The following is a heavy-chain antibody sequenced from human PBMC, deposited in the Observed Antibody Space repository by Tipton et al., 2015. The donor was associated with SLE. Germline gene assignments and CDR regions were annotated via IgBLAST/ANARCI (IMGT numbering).Heavy chain of an antibody. CDR3: ARESYNLLYYFYYYMDV. CDR1: GGSISSGSYY. D-gene: IGHD5-24*01. V-gene: IGHV4-61*02. Sequence: TLSLTCTVSGGSISSGSYYWSWIRQPAGKGLEWLGRIYTRGSTNYNPSLKSRVTISIDTSKNQFSLKLSSVTAADTAVYYCARESYNLLYYFYYYMDVWGKGTTVTVSS. CDR2: IYTRGST. J-gene: IGHJ6*03.